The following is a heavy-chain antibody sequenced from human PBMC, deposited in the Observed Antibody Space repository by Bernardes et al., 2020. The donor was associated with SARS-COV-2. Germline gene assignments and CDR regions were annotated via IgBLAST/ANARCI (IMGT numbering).Heavy chain of an antibody. CDR2: INPNSGGT. D-gene: IGHD2-2*01. CDR1: GYTFTGYY. V-gene: IGHV1-2*02. CDR3: ARCDSSTFNPLDI. Sequence: VKVSCKTSGYTFTGYYIHWVRQAPGQGLEWMGWINPNSGGTDYAQKFQDRVTMTRDTSISTAYMELSRVKSDDTALYYCARCDSSTFNPLDIWGQGTMVTVSS. J-gene: IGHJ3*02.